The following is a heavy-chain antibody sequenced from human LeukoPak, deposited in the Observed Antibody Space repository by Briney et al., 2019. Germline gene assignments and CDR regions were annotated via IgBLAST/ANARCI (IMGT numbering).Heavy chain of an antibody. V-gene: IGHV4-59*08. CDR2: IYYSGST. CDR1: VDSIGSYY. J-gene: IGHJ5*02. CDR3: ARHFTSVWNWLDP. Sequence: PSETLSLTCTVSVDSIGSYYWSCIRQPPGKGLEWIGYIYYSGSTNYNPSLKSRVTISVDTSKNQFSLKLSSVTAADTAVYYCARHFTSVWNWLDPWVQGTLVTVSS. D-gene: IGHD6-19*01.